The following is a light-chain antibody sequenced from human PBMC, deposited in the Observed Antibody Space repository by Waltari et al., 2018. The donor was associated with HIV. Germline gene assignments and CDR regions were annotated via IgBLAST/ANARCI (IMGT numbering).Light chain of an antibody. CDR3: QQYYSSPLT. CDR2: WAS. V-gene: IGKV4-1*01. CDR1: QSVFFDPNNKNY. J-gene: IGKJ4*01. Sequence: TVTTQSPASLTASLGERATINCMSSQSVFFDPNNKNYLAWYQQKPGQPPKLLFYWASTRESGVPDRFSVSGSGTDFTLTISSLRTEDVAVYYCQQYYSSPLTFGGGTKVEI.